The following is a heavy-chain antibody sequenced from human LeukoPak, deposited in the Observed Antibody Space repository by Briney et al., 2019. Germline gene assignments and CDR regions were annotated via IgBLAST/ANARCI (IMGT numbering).Heavy chain of an antibody. V-gene: IGHV3-23*01. CDR2: ISDSGGST. CDR3: AKLTLLGYCSGGSCCDRRVFDY. J-gene: IGHJ4*02. D-gene: IGHD2-15*01. CDR1: GFTFSSYA. Sequence: GGSLRLSCAASGFTFSSYAMSWVRQAPGKGLEWVSTISDSGGSTHYADSVKGRFTISRDNSKNTLYLQMNSLRAEDTAVYYCAKLTLLGYCSGGSCCDRRVFDYWGQGTLVTVSS.